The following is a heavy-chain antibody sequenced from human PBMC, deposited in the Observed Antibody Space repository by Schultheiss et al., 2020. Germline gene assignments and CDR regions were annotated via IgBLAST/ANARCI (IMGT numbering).Heavy chain of an antibody. V-gene: IGHV3-23*01. CDR1: GFTFSSYA. Sequence: GGSLRLSCAASGFTFSSYAMSWVRQAPGKGLEWVSRINSDGSSTTYADSVKGRFTISRDNSKNTLYLQMNSLRAEDTAVYYCAKSSGGSWHFDYWGQGTLVTVSS. CDR3: AKSSGGSWHFDY. CDR2: INSDGSST. J-gene: IGHJ4*02. D-gene: IGHD2-15*01.